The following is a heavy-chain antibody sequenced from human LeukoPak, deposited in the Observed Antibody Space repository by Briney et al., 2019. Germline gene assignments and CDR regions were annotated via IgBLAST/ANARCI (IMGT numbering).Heavy chain of an antibody. CDR3: ARRNSGWYLFDY. CDR2: IYYSGST. V-gene: IGHV4-39*01. D-gene: IGHD6-19*01. J-gene: IGHJ4*02. CDR1: GGSISSSSYY. Sequence: SDTLSLTCTVSGGSISSSSYYWGWIRQPPGKGLEWIGRIYYSGSTYYNPSLKSRVTISVDTSNNPSSLKLSSVTAADTAVYYCARRNSGWYLFDYWGQGTLVTVSS.